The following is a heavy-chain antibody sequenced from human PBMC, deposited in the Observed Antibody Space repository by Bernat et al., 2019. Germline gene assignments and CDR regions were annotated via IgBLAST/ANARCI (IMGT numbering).Heavy chain of an antibody. V-gene: IGHV3-53*01. CDR1: GFTVSSNY. CDR3: ARDPAVAGTFDY. Sequence: EVQLVESGGGLIQPGGSLRLSCAASGFTVSSNYMGWVRQAPGKGLEWVATIYRGGSTYYADSVKGRFTISRDNSKNTVHLQMNSLRAEDTAVYYCARDPAVAGTFDYWGQGTLVTVSS. CDR2: IYRGGST. D-gene: IGHD6-19*01. J-gene: IGHJ4*02.